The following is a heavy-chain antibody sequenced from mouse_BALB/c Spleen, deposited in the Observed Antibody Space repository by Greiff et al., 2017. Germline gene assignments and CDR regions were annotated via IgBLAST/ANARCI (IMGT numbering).Heavy chain of an antibody. J-gene: IGHJ4*01. CDR1: GFSLTSYG. V-gene: IGHV2-9*02. D-gene: IGHD2-3*01. Sequence: QVQLKESGPGLVAPSQSLSITCTVSGFSLTSYGVHWVRQPPGKGLEWLGVIWAGGSTNYNSALMSRLSISKDNSKSQVFLKMNSLQTDDTAMYYCARAHDGYYYAMDYWGQGTSVTVSS. CDR3: ARAHDGYYYAMDY. CDR2: IWAGGST.